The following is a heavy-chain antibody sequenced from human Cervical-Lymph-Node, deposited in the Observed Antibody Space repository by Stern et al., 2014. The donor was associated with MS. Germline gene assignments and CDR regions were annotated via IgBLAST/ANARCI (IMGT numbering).Heavy chain of an antibody. CDR2: TTPMFGTV. CDR3: ARGDSSGWYSWYFDL. CDR1: GGTFRRST. J-gene: IGHJ2*01. D-gene: IGHD6-19*01. Sequence: MQLVQSGAEVKKPGSSVKVSCKASGGTFRRSTISWVRQAPGQGLEWMGGTTPMFGTVHYAQKFQGRVTIIADESTSTAYMELSRLTSEDTAVYYCARGDSSGWYSWYFDLWGRGTLVTVSS. V-gene: IGHV1-69*01.